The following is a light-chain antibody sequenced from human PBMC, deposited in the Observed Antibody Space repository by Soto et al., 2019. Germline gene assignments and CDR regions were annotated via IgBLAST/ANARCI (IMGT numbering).Light chain of an antibody. CDR2: SAS. J-gene: IGKJ2*01. CDR3: KQGQKWPLT. CDR1: QSISTE. V-gene: IGKV3-15*01. Sequence: EIVMTQSPATLSLSPGDRVTLSCRASQSISTELAWYQQKPGQPPRLLIYSASTRATGVPARFTGSGSGSEFTLTISGLQSEDFAVYYCKQGQKWPLTFGQGTRLEI.